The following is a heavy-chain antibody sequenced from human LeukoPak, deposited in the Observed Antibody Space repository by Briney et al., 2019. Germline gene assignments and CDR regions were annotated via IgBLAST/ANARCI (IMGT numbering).Heavy chain of an antibody. D-gene: IGHD2-15*01. V-gene: IGHV4-34*01. Sequence: SETLSLTCAVYGGSFSGYYWSWIRQPPGKGLEWIGEINHSGSNNYNPSLKSRVTISVDTSKNQFSLKLSSVTAADTAVYYCARVEVVVVAANYYFDYWGQGTLVTVSS. CDR1: GGSFSGYY. CDR3: ARVEVVVVAANYYFDY. J-gene: IGHJ4*02. CDR2: INHSGSN.